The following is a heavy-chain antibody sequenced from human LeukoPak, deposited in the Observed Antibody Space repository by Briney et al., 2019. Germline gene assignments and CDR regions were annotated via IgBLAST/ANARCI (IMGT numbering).Heavy chain of an antibody. CDR2: IKQDGSEK. V-gene: IGHV3-7*01. Sequence: GGSLRLSCAASGFTFSSYWMSWVRQAPGKGLEWVANIKQDGSEKYYVDSVKGRFTISRDNAKNSLYLQMNSLRAEDTAVYYCARSSITMVRGVPGRVFDYWGQGTLVTVSS. CDR1: GFTFSSYW. D-gene: IGHD3-10*01. CDR3: ARSSITMVRGVPGRVFDY. J-gene: IGHJ4*02.